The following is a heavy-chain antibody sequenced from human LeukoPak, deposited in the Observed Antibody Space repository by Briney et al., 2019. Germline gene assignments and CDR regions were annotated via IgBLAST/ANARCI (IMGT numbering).Heavy chain of an antibody. D-gene: IGHD6-13*01. CDR3: AKASIAAAGWFDP. CDR2: IYTSGST. Sequence: SETLSLTCTVSGGSISSYYWSWIRQPAGKGLEWIGRIYTSGSTNYNPSLKSRVTISVDKSKNQFSLKLSSVTAADTVVYYCAKASIAAAGWFDPWGQGTLVTVSS. J-gene: IGHJ5*02. V-gene: IGHV4-4*07. CDR1: GGSISSYY.